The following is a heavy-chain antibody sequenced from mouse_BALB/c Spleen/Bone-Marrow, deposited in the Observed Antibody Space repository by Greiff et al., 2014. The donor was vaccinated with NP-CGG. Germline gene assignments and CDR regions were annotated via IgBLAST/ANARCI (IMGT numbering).Heavy chain of an antibody. CDR1: GYTFTNSW. CDR3: ARHHRYAYYFDY. CDR2: IHPNSGNT. D-gene: IGHD2-14*01. J-gene: IGHJ2*01. Sequence: QVQLQQSGSVLVRPGASVKLSCKASGYTFTNSWIHWAKQRPGQGLEWIGEIHPNSGNTNFNEKFKVKATLTVDTPSSTAYVDLSSLTAEDSAVYYCARHHRYAYYFDYWGQGTTLTVSS. V-gene: IGHV1S130*01.